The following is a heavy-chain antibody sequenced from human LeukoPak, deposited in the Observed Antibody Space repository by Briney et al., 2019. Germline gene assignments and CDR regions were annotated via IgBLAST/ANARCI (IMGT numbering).Heavy chain of an antibody. V-gene: IGHV3-30*02. D-gene: IGHD5-18*01. CDR1: GFTFSSYG. J-gene: IGHJ6*03. CDR3: ASPGGAVVRNYYYYYMDV. Sequence: GGSLRLSCAASGFTFSSYGMHWVRQAPGKGLEWVAFIRYDGSNKYYADSVKGRFTISRDNSKNTLYLQMNSLRAEDTAVYYCASPGGAVVRNYYYYYMDVWGKGTTVTISS. CDR2: IRYDGSNK.